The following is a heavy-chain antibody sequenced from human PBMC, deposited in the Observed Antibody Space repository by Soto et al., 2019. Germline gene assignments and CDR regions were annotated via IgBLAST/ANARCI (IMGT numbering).Heavy chain of an antibody. CDR3: ARDPYY. J-gene: IGHJ4*02. Sequence: EVQLVESGGGLVQPGGSLRLLCAVSGFTVSSNYMSWVRQAPGKGLEWVSDIYSGGSTYYADSVKGRFTISRDNSKNTLYLEMNSLRAEDTAVYYCARDPYYWGQGTLVTVSS. CDR2: IYSGGST. CDR1: GFTVSSNY. V-gene: IGHV3-66*01.